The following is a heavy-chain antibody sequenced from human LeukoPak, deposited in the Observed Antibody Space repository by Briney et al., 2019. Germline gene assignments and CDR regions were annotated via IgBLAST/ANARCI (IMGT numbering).Heavy chain of an antibody. CDR3: ARDPSPTLYSSGWYVYFDY. J-gene: IGHJ4*02. V-gene: IGHV3-53*05. CDR2: IYSGGST. D-gene: IGHD6-19*01. Sequence: GGSLRLSCAASGFTVSSNYMSWVRQAPGKGLEWVSVIYSGGSTYYADSVKGRFTISRDNSKNTLYLQMNSLRAEDTAVYYCARDPSPTLYSSGWYVYFDYWGQGTLVTVSS. CDR1: GFTVSSNY.